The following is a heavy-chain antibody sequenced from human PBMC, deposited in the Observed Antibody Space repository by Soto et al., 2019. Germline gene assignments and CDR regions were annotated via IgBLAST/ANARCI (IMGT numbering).Heavy chain of an antibody. J-gene: IGHJ4*02. V-gene: IGHV3-30*18. D-gene: IGHD3-10*01. CDR3: AKLDYYGSGSYPSFDY. CDR1: GFTFSSYG. Sequence: GGSLRLSCAASGFTFSSYGMHWVRQAPGKGLEWVAVISYDGSNKYYADSVKGRFTISRDNSKNTLYLQMNSLRAEDTAVYYCAKLDYYGSGSYPSFDYWGQGTPVTVSS. CDR2: ISYDGSNK.